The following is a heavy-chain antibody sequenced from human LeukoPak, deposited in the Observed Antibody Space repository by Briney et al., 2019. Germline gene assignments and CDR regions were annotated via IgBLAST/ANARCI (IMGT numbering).Heavy chain of an antibody. J-gene: IGHJ3*02. V-gene: IGHV3-30-3*01. Sequence: RPGGSLRLSCAASGFTFSSYAMHWVRKAPGKGLEWVAVISYDGSNKYYADSVKGRFTISRDNSKNTLYLQMNSLRAEDTAVYYCAREINIGGATISDAFDIWGQGTMVTVSS. CDR3: AREINIGGATISDAFDI. CDR1: GFTFSSYA. CDR2: ISYDGSNK. D-gene: IGHD1-26*01.